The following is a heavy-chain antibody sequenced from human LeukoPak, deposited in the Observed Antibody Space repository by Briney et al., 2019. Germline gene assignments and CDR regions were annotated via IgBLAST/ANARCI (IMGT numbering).Heavy chain of an antibody. Sequence: PGGSPRLSCAASGFTFSSYSMNWVRQAPGKGLEWVSSISSSSSYIYYADSVKGRFTISRDNAKNSLYLQMNSLRAEDTAVYYCARDDYGDYFFDYWGQGTLVTVSS. CDR2: ISSSSSYI. J-gene: IGHJ4*02. D-gene: IGHD4-17*01. V-gene: IGHV3-21*01. CDR3: ARDDYGDYFFDY. CDR1: GFTFSSYS.